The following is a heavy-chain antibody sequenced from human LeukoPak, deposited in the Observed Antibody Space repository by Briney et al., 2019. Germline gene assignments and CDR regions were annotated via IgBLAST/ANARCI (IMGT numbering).Heavy chain of an antibody. CDR2: MNPNSGNT. V-gene: IGHV1-18*01. D-gene: IGHD3-10*01. CDR3: ARDSPYYYGSGSYYKSAFDI. J-gene: IGHJ3*02. Sequence: GASVKVSCKASGYTFTSYDINWVRQATGQGLEWMGWMNPNSGNTNYAQKLQGRVTMTTDTSTSTAYMELRSLRSDDTAVYYCARDSPYYYGSGSYYKSAFDIWGQGTMVTVSS. CDR1: GYTFTSYD.